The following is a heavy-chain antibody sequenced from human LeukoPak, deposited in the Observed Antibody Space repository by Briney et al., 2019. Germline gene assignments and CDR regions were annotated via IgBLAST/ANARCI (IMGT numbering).Heavy chain of an antibody. CDR1: GFTFSSYA. D-gene: IGHD1-7*01. CDR3: AKILTQTGTDHY. Sequence: GGPLRLSCAASGFTFSSYAMSWVRQAPGKGLEWVSAIGGSGGSTYYADSVKGRFTISRDNAKNSLYLQMNSLRAEDTAIYYCAKILTQTGTDHYWGQGTLVTVSS. J-gene: IGHJ4*02. CDR2: IGGSGGST. V-gene: IGHV3-23*01.